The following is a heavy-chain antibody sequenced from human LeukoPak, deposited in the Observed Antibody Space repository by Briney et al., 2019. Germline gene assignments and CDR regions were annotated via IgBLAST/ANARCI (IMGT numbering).Heavy chain of an antibody. CDR1: GGSISSYY. D-gene: IGHD3-10*01. Sequence: PSETLSLTCTVSGGSISSYYWSWIRQPPGKGLEWIGYIYYSGSTNYNPSLKSRVTISVHTSKNQFSLKLSSVTAADTAVYYCASGFGDFENPHPHFDYWGQGTLVTVSS. CDR2: IYYSGST. V-gene: IGHV4-59*01. J-gene: IGHJ4*02. CDR3: ASGFGDFENPHPHFDY.